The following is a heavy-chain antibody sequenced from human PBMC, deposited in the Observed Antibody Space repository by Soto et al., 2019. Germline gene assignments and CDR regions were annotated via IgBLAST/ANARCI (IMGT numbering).Heavy chain of an antibody. V-gene: IGHV3-30-3*01. CDR3: ARDRGYYYGSGSYGYYYGMDV. CDR2: ISYDGSNK. Sequence: SGGSLRLSCAASGFTFSSYAMHWVRQAPGKGLEWVAVISYDGSNKYYAESVKGRFTISRDNSKNTLDLQMNSLRTEDTAVYYCARDRGYYYGSGSYGYYYGMDVWGQGTTVTVSS. D-gene: IGHD3-10*01. J-gene: IGHJ6*02. CDR1: GFTFSSYA.